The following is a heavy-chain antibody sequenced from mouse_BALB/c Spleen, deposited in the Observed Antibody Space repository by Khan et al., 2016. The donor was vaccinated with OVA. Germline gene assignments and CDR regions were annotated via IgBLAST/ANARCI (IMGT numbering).Heavy chain of an antibody. CDR2: INYSGST. J-gene: IGHJ3*01. V-gene: IGHV3-2*02. Sequence: EVQLQESGPCLVKPSQSLSLTCTVTGYSVTSDYAWNWIRQFPGNKLEWMGYINYSGSTSYTPSLKSRISITRDTSKNQFFLQLSSVTTEDTATYYCARGRAYWGQGTLVTVSA. CDR3: ARGRAY. D-gene: IGHD3-3*01. CDR1: GYSVTSDYA.